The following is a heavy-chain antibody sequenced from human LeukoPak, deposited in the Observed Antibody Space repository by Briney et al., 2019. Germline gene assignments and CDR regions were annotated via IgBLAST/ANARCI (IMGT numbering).Heavy chain of an antibody. V-gene: IGHV3-48*04. J-gene: IGHJ3*02. CDR1: GFTFSSYS. Sequence: GGSLRLSCAAPGFTFSSYSINWVRQAPGKGLEWVSYISSSGSTIHYADSVKGRFTISRDNAKNSLYLQMNSLRGEDTAVYYCAREASGYSYGLDAFDIWGQGTTVTVSS. D-gene: IGHD5-18*01. CDR2: ISSSGSTI. CDR3: AREASGYSYGLDAFDI.